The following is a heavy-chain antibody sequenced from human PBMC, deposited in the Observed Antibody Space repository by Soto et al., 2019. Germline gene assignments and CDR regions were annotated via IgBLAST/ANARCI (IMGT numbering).Heavy chain of an antibody. D-gene: IGHD2-21*02. CDR3: ARSIVVVTALDY. CDR2: INASNGNT. V-gene: IGHV1-3*05. Sequence: QVQLVQSGAEEKKPGASVKVSCKASGYTFTSYAMHWVRQAPGQRLEGIGWINASNGNTKYSQKFQGRVTITRDTSASTAYMELSSPRSEDTAVYYCARSIVVVTALDYWGQGTLVTVSS. CDR1: GYTFTSYA. J-gene: IGHJ4*02.